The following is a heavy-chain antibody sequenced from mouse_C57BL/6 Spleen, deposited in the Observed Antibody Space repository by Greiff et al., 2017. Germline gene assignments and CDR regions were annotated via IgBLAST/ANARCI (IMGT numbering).Heavy chain of an antibody. CDR1: GFTFSSYA. D-gene: IGHD1-1*01. V-gene: IGHV5-9-1*02. CDR2: ISSGGDYI. J-gene: IGHJ2*01. Sequence: EVMLVESGEGLVKPGGSLKLSCAASGFTFSSYAMSWVRQTPEKRLEWVAYISSGGDYIYYADTVKGRFTISRDNARNTLYLQMSSLKSEDTAMYYCTRVHYYGSSYPYYFDYWGQGTTLTVSS. CDR3: TRVHYYGSSYPYYFDY.